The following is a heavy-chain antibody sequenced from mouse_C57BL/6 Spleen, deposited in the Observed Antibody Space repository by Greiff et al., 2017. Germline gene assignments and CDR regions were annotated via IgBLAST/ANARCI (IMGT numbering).Heavy chain of an antibody. CDR2: INPNNGTT. CDR3: TRKDCYYGNYFDY. J-gene: IGHJ2*01. Sequence: VQLKQSGPELVKPGASVKISCKASGYSFTDYNLNWVKQSHGKSLEWIGVINPNNGTTSYNQKFKGKATLTVDQSSSTAYMQLNRLTSEDSAVYYCTRKDCYYGNYFDYWGQGTTLTVSS. V-gene: IGHV1-39*01. D-gene: IGHD2-3*01. CDR1: GYSFTDYN.